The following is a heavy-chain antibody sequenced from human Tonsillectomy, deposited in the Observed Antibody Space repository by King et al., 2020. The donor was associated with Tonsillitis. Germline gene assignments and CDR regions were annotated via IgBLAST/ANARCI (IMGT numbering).Heavy chain of an antibody. D-gene: IGHD2-2*01. CDR2: INPNSGGT. Sequence: QLVQSGAEVKKPGASVKVSCKASGYTFTGFYMHWVRQAPGQGLEWMGWINPNSGGTNYAQKFQGRVTMARDTSISTAYMELSRLRSDDTAVYYCASSGGVVPSAPSYYYAMDVWGQGTTVTVSS. V-gene: IGHV1-2*02. J-gene: IGHJ6*02. CDR1: GYTFTGFY. CDR3: ASSGGVVPSAPSYYYAMDV.